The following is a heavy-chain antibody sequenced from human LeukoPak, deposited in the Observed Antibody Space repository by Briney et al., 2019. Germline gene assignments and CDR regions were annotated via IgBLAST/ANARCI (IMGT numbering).Heavy chain of an antibody. CDR3: ARGSITMVRGVPDWYFDL. Sequence: SETLSLTCTVSGGSISSYYWSWIRQPAGKGLEWIGRIYTSGSTNYNPSLKSRVTMSVDTSKNQFSLKLSSVTAADTAVYYCARGSITMVRGVPDWYFDLWGRGTLVTVSS. D-gene: IGHD3-10*01. CDR1: GGSISSYY. J-gene: IGHJ2*01. V-gene: IGHV4-4*07. CDR2: IYTSGST.